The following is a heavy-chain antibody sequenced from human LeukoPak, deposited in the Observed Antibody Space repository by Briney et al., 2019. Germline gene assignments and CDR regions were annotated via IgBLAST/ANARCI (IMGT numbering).Heavy chain of an antibody. CDR2: ISSNGGST. Sequence: GGSLRLSCAASGFTFSSYAMHWVRQAPGKGLEYVSAISSNGGSTYYANSVKGRFTISRDNSKNTLYLQMGSLRAEDMAVYYCARVSGGFPYYYYMDVWGKGTTVTVSS. V-gene: IGHV3-64*01. CDR3: ARVSGGFPYYYYMDV. D-gene: IGHD1-26*01. J-gene: IGHJ6*03. CDR1: GFTFSSYA.